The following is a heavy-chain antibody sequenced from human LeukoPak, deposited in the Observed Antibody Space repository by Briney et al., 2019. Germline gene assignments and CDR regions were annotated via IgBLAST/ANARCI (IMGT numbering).Heavy chain of an antibody. CDR3: ARDGCGGSCFHYYYYYMDV. Sequence: PSETLSLTCTVSSGSISSSNYYWSWIRQPAGTGLEWIGRISTIGSTNYNPSLNSRVTISIDTSKNQFSLKLSSVTAADTAVYYCARDGCGGSCFHYYYYYMDVWGKGTTVTISS. D-gene: IGHD2-15*01. CDR2: ISTIGST. J-gene: IGHJ6*03. CDR1: SGSISSSNYY. V-gene: IGHV4-61*02.